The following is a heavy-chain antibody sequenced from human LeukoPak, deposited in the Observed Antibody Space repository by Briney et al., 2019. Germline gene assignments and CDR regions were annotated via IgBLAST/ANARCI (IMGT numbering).Heavy chain of an antibody. CDR2: INTDGSST. CDR1: EFTFNSYW. J-gene: IGHJ4*02. D-gene: IGHD2-2*01. V-gene: IGHV3-74*01. Sequence: GGSLRLSCAASEFTFNSYWMHWVRQGPGKGLVWVSCINTDGSSTRYADSVKGRFTISRDNAKNTLYLQMNSLRAEDTAVYYCARESGFCSSTSCYRPEDYWGQGTLVTVSS. CDR3: ARESGFCSSTSCYRPEDY.